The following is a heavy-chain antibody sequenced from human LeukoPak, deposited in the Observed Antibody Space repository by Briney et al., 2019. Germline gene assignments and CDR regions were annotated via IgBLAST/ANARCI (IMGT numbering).Heavy chain of an antibody. CDR3: ARATYYYDSRYYFDY. V-gene: IGHV4-38-2*01. D-gene: IGHD3-22*01. CDR2: IYHSGST. J-gene: IGHJ4*02. Sequence: PSETLSLTGAVSGYSISSGYYWGWIRQPPGKGLEWIGSIYHSGSTYYNPSLKSRVTISVDTSKNQFSLKLSSVTAADTAVYYCARATYYYDSRYYFDYWGQGTLVTVSS. CDR1: GYSISSGYY.